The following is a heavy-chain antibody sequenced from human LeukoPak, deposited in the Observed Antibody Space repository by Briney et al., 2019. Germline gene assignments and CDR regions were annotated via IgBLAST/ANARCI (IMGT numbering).Heavy chain of an antibody. CDR1: GGSISSYF. J-gene: IGHJ4*02. CDR2: IYHTGST. Sequence: SSETLSLTCTVSGGSISSYFWGWIRQPPGKGLEWIGNIYHTGSTHYNPSLKSRVTISVDTSKNQFSLKLTPVTAADTAVYYCARGGDLDYWGQGTLVTVSS. V-gene: IGHV4-59*08. CDR3: ARGGDLDY.